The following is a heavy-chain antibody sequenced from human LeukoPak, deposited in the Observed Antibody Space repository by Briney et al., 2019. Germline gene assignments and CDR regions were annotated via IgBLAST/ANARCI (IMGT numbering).Heavy chain of an antibody. D-gene: IGHD6-13*01. CDR2: ISYDGSNK. CDR1: GFTFSSYA. CDR3: ARSSIAAAGKPFFDY. Sequence: PGGSLRLSCAASGFTFSSYAMHWVRQAPGKGLEWVAVISYDGSNKYYADSVKGRFTISRDNSKNTLYLQMNSLRAEDTAVYYCARSSIAAAGKPFFDYWGQGTLVTVSS. V-gene: IGHV3-30*04. J-gene: IGHJ4*02.